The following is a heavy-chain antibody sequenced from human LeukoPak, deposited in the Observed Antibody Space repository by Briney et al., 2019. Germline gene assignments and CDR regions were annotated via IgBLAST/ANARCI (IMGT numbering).Heavy chain of an antibody. Sequence: GGSLRLSCAASGFTFSSYAMHWVRQAPGKGLEWVAVISYDGSNKYYADSVKGRFTISRDNSKNTLYLQMNSLRAEDTAMYYCARGRYCSGGSCYSGGNYFDYWGQGTLVTVSS. CDR3: ARGRYCSGGSCYSGGNYFDY. V-gene: IGHV3-30-3*01. CDR2: ISYDGSNK. J-gene: IGHJ4*02. D-gene: IGHD2-15*01. CDR1: GFTFSSYA.